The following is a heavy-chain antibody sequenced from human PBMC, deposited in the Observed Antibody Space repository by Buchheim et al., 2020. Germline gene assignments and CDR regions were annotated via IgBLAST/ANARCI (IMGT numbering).Heavy chain of an antibody. D-gene: IGHD5-18*01. V-gene: IGHV4-4*02. J-gene: IGHJ4*02. CDR3: TRGVPGYRYGSASEE. CDR2: VYHSGIT. Sequence: QVQLQESGPGLVKPSGTLSLTCAVFGVSISSDSWWIWVRQSPGNGLEWIGEVYHSGITNYKPSLNSRVTLSVDTSKNQFSLRLSSVTAADTAVYYCTRGVPGYRYGSASEEWGQG. CDR1: GVSISSDSW.